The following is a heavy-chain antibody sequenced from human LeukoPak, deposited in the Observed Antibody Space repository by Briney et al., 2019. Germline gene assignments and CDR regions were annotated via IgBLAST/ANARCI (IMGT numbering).Heavy chain of an antibody. CDR2: IWYDGSNK. Sequence: GGSLRLSCAASGFTFSSYGMHWVRQAPGKGLEWVAVIWYDGSNKYYADSVKGRFTISRDNSKNTLYLQMNSLRAEDTAVYYCARGSYYYDSSGYYHAPTFWGQGTLVTVSS. CDR1: GFTFSSYG. J-gene: IGHJ4*02. V-gene: IGHV3-33*08. CDR3: ARGSYYYDSSGYYHAPTF. D-gene: IGHD3-22*01.